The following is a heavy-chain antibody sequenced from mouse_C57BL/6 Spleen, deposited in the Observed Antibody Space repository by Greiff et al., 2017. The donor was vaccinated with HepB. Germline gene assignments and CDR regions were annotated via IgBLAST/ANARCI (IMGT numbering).Heavy chain of an antibody. CDR2: IDPSDSYT. D-gene: IGHD1-1*01. Sequence: QVQLQQPGAELVKPGASVKLSCKASGYTFTSYWMQWVKQRPGQGLEWIGEIDPSDSYTNYNQKFKGKATLTVDTSSSTAYMQLSSLTSEDSAVYYCARRGYGSLLYYFDYWGQGTTLTVSS. CDR3: ARRGYGSLLYYFDY. V-gene: IGHV1-50*01. CDR1: GYTFTSYW. J-gene: IGHJ2*01.